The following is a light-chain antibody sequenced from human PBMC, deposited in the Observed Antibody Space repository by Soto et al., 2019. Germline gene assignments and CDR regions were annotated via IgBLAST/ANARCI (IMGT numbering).Light chain of an antibody. Sequence: IVLTQSPCTLSLSPGETATLSCRASQTVGTNFLAWYQQKPGQAPRLLMFGTSNRATDIPDRFGGSGSGTDFTLTISRLEPEDFAVYYCQQYGSSGTFGQGTKVDIK. CDR2: GTS. CDR1: QTVGTNF. CDR3: QQYGSSGT. V-gene: IGKV3-20*01. J-gene: IGKJ1*01.